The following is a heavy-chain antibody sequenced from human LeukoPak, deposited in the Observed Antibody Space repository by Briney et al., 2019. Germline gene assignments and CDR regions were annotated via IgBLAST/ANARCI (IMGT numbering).Heavy chain of an antibody. D-gene: IGHD3-10*02. CDR1: GFTFSSYA. Sequence: GGSLRLSCAASGFTFSSYAMDWVRQAPGKGLEWVAVISYDGSNKYYADSVKGRFTISRDNAKNSLYLQMNSLRAEDTAVYYCAELGITMIGGVWGKGTTVTISS. CDR3: AELGITMIGGV. CDR2: ISYDGSNK. V-gene: IGHV3-30*04. J-gene: IGHJ6*04.